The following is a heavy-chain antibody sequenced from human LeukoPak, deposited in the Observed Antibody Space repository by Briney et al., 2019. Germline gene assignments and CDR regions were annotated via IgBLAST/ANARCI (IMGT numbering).Heavy chain of an antibody. J-gene: IGHJ3*02. CDR3: VRDSDYQRNSGGRYAHYDALDI. V-gene: IGHV3-7*01. Sequence: GGSLRLSCAASEFTFSTFWMSWVRQAPGKGLEWVANIKADGSVKHYVDSMEGRFSISRDNARSSLYLQMNSLRAEDTAVYYCVRDSDYQRNSGGRYAHYDALDIWGHGTMVTVSS. CDR2: IKADGSVK. CDR1: EFTFSTFW. D-gene: IGHD2-21*01.